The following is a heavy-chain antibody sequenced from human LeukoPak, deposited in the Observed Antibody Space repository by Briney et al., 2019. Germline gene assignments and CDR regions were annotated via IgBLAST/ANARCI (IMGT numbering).Heavy chain of an antibody. V-gene: IGHV1-18*01. Sequence: VASVKVSCKASGYTFTTYGISWVRQAPGQGLEWMGWISAYNGNTNYAQKLQGRVTMTTDTSTSTAYMELRSLRSDDTAVYYCARDIPRTIFWSGYWAFDYWGQGTLVTVSS. D-gene: IGHD3-3*01. CDR2: ISAYNGNT. J-gene: IGHJ4*02. CDR1: GYTFTTYG. CDR3: ARDIPRTIFWSGYWAFDY.